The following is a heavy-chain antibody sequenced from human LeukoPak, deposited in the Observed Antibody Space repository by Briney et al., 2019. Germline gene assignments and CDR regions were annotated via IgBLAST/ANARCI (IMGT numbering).Heavy chain of an antibody. CDR1: GFTSSSYG. CDR2: IRYDGSNK. Sequence: PGGSLRLSCAASGFTSSSYGMHWVRQAPGKGLEWVAFIRYDGSNKYYADSVKGRFTISRDNSKNTLYLQMNSLRAEDTAVYYCAKDVGSYSSSSAGYWGQGTLVTVSS. D-gene: IGHD6-13*01. CDR3: AKDVGSYSSSSAGY. J-gene: IGHJ4*02. V-gene: IGHV3-30*02.